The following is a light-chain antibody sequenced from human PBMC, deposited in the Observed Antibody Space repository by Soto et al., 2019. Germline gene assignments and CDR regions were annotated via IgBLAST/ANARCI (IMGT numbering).Light chain of an antibody. CDR2: LGS. CDR3: MQALQTPS. V-gene: IGKV2-28*01. J-gene: IGKJ2*01. Sequence: DVVMTQSPLSLPVTPGEPASISYRSSQSLLHRNGKNYLDWYLQKPGQSPQLLIYLGSNRASGVPDRFSGSESGTDFTLKISRVEAEDVGVYYCMQALQTPSFGQGTKLEIK. CDR1: QSLLHRNGKNY.